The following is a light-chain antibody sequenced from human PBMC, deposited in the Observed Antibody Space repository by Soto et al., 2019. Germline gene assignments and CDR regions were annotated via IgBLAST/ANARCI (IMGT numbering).Light chain of an antibody. Sequence: QSALTQPASVSGSPGQSITISCTGTSSDVGGYNYVSWYQHHPGKAPKLIIYEVSNRPSGVSNRFSGSKSGNTASLTISELQAEDETDYYCSSYTSDNTLVFGGGTKLTVL. V-gene: IGLV2-14*01. CDR2: EVS. CDR1: SSDVGGYNY. J-gene: IGLJ2*01. CDR3: SSYTSDNTLV.